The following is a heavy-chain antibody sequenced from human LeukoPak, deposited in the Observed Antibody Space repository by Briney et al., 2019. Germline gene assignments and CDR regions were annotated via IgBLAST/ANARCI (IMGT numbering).Heavy chain of an antibody. V-gene: IGHV1-2*06. J-gene: IGHJ4*02. CDR3: ARGAGFGELFTLTHLYYFDN. CDR2: INPNSGGT. Sequence: ASVKVSCKASGYTFTDYYIHWVRQAPGQGLEWMGRINPNSGGTNYAQKFQGRVTVTRDTSISTAYMALSSLRSDDTAVYYCARGAGFGELFTLTHLYYFDNWGQGTLVTVSS. CDR1: GYTFTDYY. D-gene: IGHD3-10*01.